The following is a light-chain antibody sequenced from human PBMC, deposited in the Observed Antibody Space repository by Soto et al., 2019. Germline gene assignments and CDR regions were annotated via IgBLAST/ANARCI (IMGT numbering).Light chain of an antibody. Sequence: QSALAQPASVSGSPGQSITISCTGTSSDVGSYNLVSWYQQHPGKAPKLMIYEGSKRPSGVSNRFSGSKSGNTASLTISGLQAEDEADYSCCLYAGNSLYVFGTGTKVTVL. CDR2: EGS. CDR3: CLYAGNSLYV. V-gene: IGLV2-23*01. J-gene: IGLJ1*01. CDR1: SSDVGSYNL.